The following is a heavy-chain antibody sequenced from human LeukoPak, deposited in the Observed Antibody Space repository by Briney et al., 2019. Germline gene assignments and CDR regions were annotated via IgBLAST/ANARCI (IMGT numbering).Heavy chain of an antibody. CDR2: FRYSGNT. D-gene: IGHD6-19*01. CDR1: GGSVTPSY. Sequence: SETLSLTCTVSGGSVTPSYWSWIRQPPGKGLEWIGNFRYSGNTNYNPPLESRVTISLDTSKNQFSLKLSSVTAADAAVYYCAATEKWLAFDYWGQGILVTVSS. J-gene: IGHJ4*02. V-gene: IGHV4-59*02. CDR3: AATEKWLAFDY.